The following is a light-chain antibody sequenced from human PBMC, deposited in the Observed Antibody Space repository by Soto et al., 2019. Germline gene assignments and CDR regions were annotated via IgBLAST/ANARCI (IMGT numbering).Light chain of an antibody. J-gene: IGKJ1*01. CDR3: QQFNTVSRT. Sequence: DIQMTQSPSTLSASVGDRVTITCRASQSIGSWLAWYQQKPGKAPKLLIYEASTLQSGVPSRFSGSGSGTEFTLTISSLQPDDSATYYCQQFNTVSRTFGQGTKVDIK. CDR1: QSIGSW. V-gene: IGKV1-5*01. CDR2: EAS.